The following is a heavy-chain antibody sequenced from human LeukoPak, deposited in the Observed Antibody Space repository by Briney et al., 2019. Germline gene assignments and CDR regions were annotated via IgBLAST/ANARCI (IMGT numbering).Heavy chain of an antibody. Sequence: GGSLRLSCAASGFTFSSYSMNWVRQAPGKGLEWVSSISSSSSYIYYADSVKGRFTISRDNAKNSLYLQMNSLRAEDTAVYYCARATGKPETSFDYWGQGTLVTVSS. CDR3: ARATGKPETSFDY. CDR2: ISSSSSYI. CDR1: GFTFSSYS. J-gene: IGHJ4*02. D-gene: IGHD3-10*01. V-gene: IGHV3-21*01.